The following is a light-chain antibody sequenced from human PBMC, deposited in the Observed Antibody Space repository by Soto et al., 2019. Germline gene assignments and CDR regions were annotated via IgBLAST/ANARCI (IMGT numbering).Light chain of an antibody. J-gene: IGLJ1*01. V-gene: IGLV2-8*01. Sequence: QSALTQPPSASGSPGQSVTISCTGTSSDVGNYDFVSWYQHHPGKAPRLMIYEVTRRPSGVPDHFSGSKSGNTASLTLSGLLPEDEADYYCASYAGGNQVFGTGTKLTVL. CDR2: EVT. CDR1: SSDVGNYDF. CDR3: ASYAGGNQV.